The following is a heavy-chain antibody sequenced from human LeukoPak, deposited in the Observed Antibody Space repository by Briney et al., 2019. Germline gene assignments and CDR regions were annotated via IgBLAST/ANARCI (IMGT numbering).Heavy chain of an antibody. CDR1: GFTFSSYA. Sequence: QPGGSLRLSCAASGFTFSSYAMNWVRQAPGKGLEGVSGISGSSGGTYYADSVKGRFTISRDNSKNTVYLQMNSLRAEDTAIYYCAKRGLGSCSGSSCLQWVLDYWGQGTLVTVSS. V-gene: IGHV3-23*01. CDR3: AKRGLGSCSGSSCLQWVLDY. D-gene: IGHD2-15*01. CDR2: ISGSSGGT. J-gene: IGHJ4*02.